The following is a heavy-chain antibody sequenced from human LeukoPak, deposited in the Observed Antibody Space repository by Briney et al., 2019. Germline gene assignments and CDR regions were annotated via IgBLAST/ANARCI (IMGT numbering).Heavy chain of an antibody. D-gene: IGHD4-17*01. V-gene: IGHV4-34*01. Sequence: SETLSLTCAVYGGSFSGYYWSWIRQPPGKGLEWIGEINHSGSTNYNPSLKSRVTISVDTSKNQFSLKLSSVTAADTAVYYCARVFSDYGDYGYLWGQGTLVPVSS. CDR1: GGSFSGYY. CDR2: INHSGST. CDR3: ARVFSDYGDYGYL. J-gene: IGHJ4*02.